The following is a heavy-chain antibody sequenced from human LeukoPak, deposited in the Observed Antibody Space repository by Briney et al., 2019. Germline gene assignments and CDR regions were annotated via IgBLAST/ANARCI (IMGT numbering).Heavy chain of an antibody. V-gene: IGHV4-39*07. Sequence: SQTLSLTCTVSGGSISSGSYYWSWVRQPPGKGLEWIGEINHSGSTNYNPSLKSRVTISVDTSKNQFSLKLSSVTAADKAVYYCARGPRYYYDRGAFDIWGQGTMVTVSS. CDR3: ARGPRYYYDRGAFDI. D-gene: IGHD3-22*01. CDR2: INHSGST. J-gene: IGHJ3*02. CDR1: GGSISSGSYY.